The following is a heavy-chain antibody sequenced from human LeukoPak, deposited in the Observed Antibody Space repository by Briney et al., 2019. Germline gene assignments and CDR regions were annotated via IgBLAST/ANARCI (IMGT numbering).Heavy chain of an antibody. D-gene: IGHD3-9*01. CDR3: AKDQSPVTISPSYFQH. CDR1: GFSFSSYT. CDR2: ITLSSTYI. J-gene: IGHJ1*01. V-gene: IGHV3-21*04. Sequence: GGSLRLSCVASGFSFSSYTMNWVRQAPEKGLEWVSSITLSSTYIQYGDSVKGRFTISRDNAKNSLYLQMNSLRAEDTAVYYCAKDQSPVTISPSYFQHWGQGTLVTVSS.